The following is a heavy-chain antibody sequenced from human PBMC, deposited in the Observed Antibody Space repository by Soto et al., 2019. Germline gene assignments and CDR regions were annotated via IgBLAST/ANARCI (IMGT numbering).Heavy chain of an antibody. J-gene: IGHJ4*02. CDR1: GFTFSSYA. CDR3: ARDMGWGLMVYATGTYY. Sequence: QVQLVESGGGVVQPGRSLRLSCAASGFTFSSYAMHWVRQAPGKGLEWVAVISYDGSNKYYADSVKGRFTISRDNSKNTLYLQMNSLRAEDTAVYYCARDMGWGLMVYATGTYYWGQGTLVTVSS. V-gene: IGHV3-30-3*01. CDR2: ISYDGSNK. D-gene: IGHD2-8*01.